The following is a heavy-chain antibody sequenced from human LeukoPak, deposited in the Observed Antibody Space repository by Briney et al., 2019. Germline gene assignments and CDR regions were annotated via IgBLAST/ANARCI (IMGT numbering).Heavy chain of an antibody. J-gene: IGHJ5*02. V-gene: IGHV1-8*01. Sequence: ASVKVSCKASGYTFTSYDINWVRQATGQGLEWMGWMSPNSGNTGYAQKFQGRVTMTRNTSISTAYMELSSLRSEDTAVYYCARARSGSYYNNWFDPWGQGTLVTVSS. CDR3: ARARSGSYYNNWFDP. D-gene: IGHD3-10*01. CDR2: MSPNSGNT. CDR1: GYTFTSYD.